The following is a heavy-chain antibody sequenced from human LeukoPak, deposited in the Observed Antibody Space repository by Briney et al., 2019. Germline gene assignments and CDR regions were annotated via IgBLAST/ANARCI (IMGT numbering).Heavy chain of an antibody. D-gene: IGHD3-10*02. V-gene: IGHV4-34*01. J-gene: IGHJ6*04. CDR2: ISHSGST. CDR3: AELGITMIGGV. CDR1: GGSISSYY. Sequence: SETLSLTCTVSGGSISSYYWSWIRQPPGKGLEWIGEISHSGSTNYNPSLKSRVAISVDTSKSQFSLKLSSVTAADTAVYYCAELGITMIGGVWGKGTTVTISS.